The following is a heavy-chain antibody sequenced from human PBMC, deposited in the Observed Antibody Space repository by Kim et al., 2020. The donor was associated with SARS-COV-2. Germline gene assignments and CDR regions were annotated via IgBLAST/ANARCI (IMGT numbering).Heavy chain of an antibody. D-gene: IGHD2-21*02. CDR2: MFYTGNG. CDR1: GGSITRYY. V-gene: IGHV4-59*12. CDR3: PGFICGGACHPLTF. Sequence: SETLSLTCTVSGGSITRYYWNWIRQSPGKGLEWIGFMFYTGNGYYNPSLQSRVIISADTSETQFSLSLGSVTAADTALYYFPGFICGGACHPLTFWGQ. J-gene: IGHJ1*01.